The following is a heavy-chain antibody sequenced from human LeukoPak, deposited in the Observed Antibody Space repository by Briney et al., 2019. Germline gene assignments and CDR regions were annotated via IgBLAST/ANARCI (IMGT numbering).Heavy chain of an antibody. D-gene: IGHD2-15*01. CDR2: INHSGST. CDR3: ARGGRSLVAAQFAL. Sequence: PSETLSLTCTVSGGSISGYYWSWIRQPPGKGLEWIGEINHSGSTNYNPSLKSRVTISVDTSKNQFSLKLSSVTAADTAVYYCARGGRSLVAAQFALWGRGTLVTVSS. CDR1: GGSISGYY. J-gene: IGHJ2*01. V-gene: IGHV4-34*01.